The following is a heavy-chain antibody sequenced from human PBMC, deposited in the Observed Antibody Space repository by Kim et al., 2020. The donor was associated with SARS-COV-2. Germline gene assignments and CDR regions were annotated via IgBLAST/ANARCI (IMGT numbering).Heavy chain of an antibody. D-gene: IGHD2-2*01. CDR1: GFTFSNYA. Sequence: GGSLRLSCAASGFTFSNYAMSWVRQAPGKGLQWVSIISGSGDSTQYADSVKGRLTFSRENSNNKLYLQMTSLRADDPADVYLAKGVCDSTSCNRTDYWG. J-gene: IGHJ4*01. V-gene: IGHV3-23*01. CDR3: AKGVCDSTSCNRTDY. CDR2: ISGSGDST.